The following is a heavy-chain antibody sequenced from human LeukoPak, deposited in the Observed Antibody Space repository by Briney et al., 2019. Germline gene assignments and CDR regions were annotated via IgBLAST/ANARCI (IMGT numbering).Heavy chain of an antibody. CDR2: ISYDRSNK. CDR1: GFTFSSYA. V-gene: IGHV3-30*04. J-gene: IGHJ4*02. D-gene: IGHD5-12*01. CDR3: ASLPQYSGYVA. Sequence: GGSLRLSCAASGFTFSSYAMHWVRQAPGKGLEWVAVISYDRSNKYYADSVKGRFTISRDNSKNTLYLQMNSLRAEDTAVYYCASLPQYSGYVAWGQGTLVTVSS.